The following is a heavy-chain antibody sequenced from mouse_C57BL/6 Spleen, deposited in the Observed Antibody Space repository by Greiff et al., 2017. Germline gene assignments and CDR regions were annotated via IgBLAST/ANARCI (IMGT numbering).Heavy chain of an antibody. CDR2: ISSGGDYI. CDR1: GFTFSSYA. Sequence: EVQRVESGEGLVKPGGSLKLSCAASGFTFSSYAMSWVRQTPEKRLEWVAYISSGGDYIYYADTVKGRFTISRDNARNTLYLQMSSLKSEDTAMYYCTRDRRYGYDGAWFAYWGQGTLVTVSA. CDR3: TRDRRYGYDGAWFAY. V-gene: IGHV5-9-1*02. J-gene: IGHJ3*01. D-gene: IGHD2-2*01.